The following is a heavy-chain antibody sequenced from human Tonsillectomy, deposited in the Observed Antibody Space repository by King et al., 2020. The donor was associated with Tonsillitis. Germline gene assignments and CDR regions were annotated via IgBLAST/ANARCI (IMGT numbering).Heavy chain of an antibody. D-gene: IGHD3-22*01. CDR2: ISYDGSSK. J-gene: IGHJ4*02. V-gene: IGHV3-30-3*01. CDR1: GFTFNNYA. Sequence: QLVQSGGGVVQPGRSLRLSCAASGFTFNNYAMHWVRQAPGKGLEWVAVISYDGSSKDYPDSVKGRFTISRDNSKNTVYLQMNSLRPEDTAVYYCARDWYYDYSGYPGYFDSWGQGTLVTVSS. CDR3: ARDWYYDYSGYPGYFDS.